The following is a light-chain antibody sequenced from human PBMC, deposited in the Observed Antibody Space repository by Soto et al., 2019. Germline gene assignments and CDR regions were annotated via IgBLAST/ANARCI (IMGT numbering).Light chain of an antibody. CDR1: QSISSY. J-gene: IGKJ1*01. Sequence: DIQMTQSPSSLSASVGDRVTITCRASQSISSYLNWYQQKPGKAPKLLIYAASSLQSGVPSRFSGSGSGTDFTHTISSLQPEDFATYYCQQSYSTYRAFGQGTKVDIK. V-gene: IGKV1-39*01. CDR3: QQSYSTYRA. CDR2: AAS.